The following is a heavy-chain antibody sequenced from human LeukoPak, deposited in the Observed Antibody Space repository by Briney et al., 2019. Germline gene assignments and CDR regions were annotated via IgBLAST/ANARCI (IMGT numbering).Heavy chain of an antibody. D-gene: IGHD6-13*01. J-gene: IGHJ4*02. CDR1: GGSFSGYY. V-gene: IGHV4-34*01. CDR2: INHSGST. Sequence: SETLSLTCAVYGGSFSGYYWSWIRQPPGKGLEWIGEINHSGSTNYNPSLKSRVTISVDTSKNQFSLKLSSVTAADTAVYYCANRGKAAAFDYWGQGTLVIVSS. CDR3: ANRGKAAAFDY.